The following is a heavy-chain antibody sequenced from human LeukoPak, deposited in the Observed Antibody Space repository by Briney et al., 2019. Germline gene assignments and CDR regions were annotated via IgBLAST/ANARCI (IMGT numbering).Heavy chain of an antibody. CDR3: ARARSGWYLGQFDY. Sequence: PGRSLRLSCAASGFPFSSYAMHWVRQAPGKGMEWVAVISYDGSNKYYADSVKGRFTISRDNSKNMLYLQMNSLRAEDTAVYYCARARSGWYLGQFDYWGQGTLVTVSS. D-gene: IGHD6-19*01. CDR2: ISYDGSNK. V-gene: IGHV3-30*04. J-gene: IGHJ4*02. CDR1: GFPFSSYA.